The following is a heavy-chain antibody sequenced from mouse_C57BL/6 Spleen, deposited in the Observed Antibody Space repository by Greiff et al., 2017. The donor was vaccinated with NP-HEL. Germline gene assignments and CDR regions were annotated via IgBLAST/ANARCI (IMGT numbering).Heavy chain of an antibody. CDR1: GYTFTSYW. CDR2: IYPSDSET. Sequence: QVQLQQPGAELVRPGSSVKLSCKASGYTFTSYWMDWVKQRPGQGLEWIGNIYPSDSETHYNQKFKDKATLTVDKSSSTAYMQLSSLTSEDSAVYYCARGFYYYGRYFDVWGTGTTVTVSS. D-gene: IGHD1-1*01. CDR3: ARGFYYYGRYFDV. V-gene: IGHV1-61*01. J-gene: IGHJ1*03.